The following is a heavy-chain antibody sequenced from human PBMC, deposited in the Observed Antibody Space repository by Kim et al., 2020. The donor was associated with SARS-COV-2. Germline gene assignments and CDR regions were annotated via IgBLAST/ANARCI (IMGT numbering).Heavy chain of an antibody. CDR1: GGSFSGYY. CDR3: ARDPALVTMVRGVNRPFVY. J-gene: IGHJ4*02. CDR2: INHSGST. D-gene: IGHD3-10*01. V-gene: IGHV4-34*01. Sequence: SETLSLTCAVYGGSFSGYYWSWIRQPPGKGLEWIGEINHSGSTNYNPSLKSRVTISVDTSKNQFSLKLSSVTAADTAVYYCARDPALVTMVRGVNRPFVYWGQGNLVSASS.